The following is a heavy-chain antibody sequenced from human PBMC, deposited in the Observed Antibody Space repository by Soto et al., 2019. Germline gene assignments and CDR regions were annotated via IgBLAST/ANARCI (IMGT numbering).Heavy chain of an antibody. CDR1: GGSFSGYY. V-gene: IGHV4-34*01. D-gene: IGHD3-10*01. CDR2: INHSGST. J-gene: IGHJ4*02. Sequence: QVQLQQWGAGLLKPSETLSLTCAVYGGSFSGYYWSWIRQPPGQGLEWVGEINHSGSTNYNPSLKRRVTISVDTSKNQFSLKLSSVTAADTAVYNCAKGYGRNFDYWGQGTLVTVSS. CDR3: AKGYGRNFDY.